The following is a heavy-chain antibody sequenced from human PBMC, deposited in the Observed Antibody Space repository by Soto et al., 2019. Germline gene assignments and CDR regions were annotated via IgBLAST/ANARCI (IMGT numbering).Heavy chain of an antibody. CDR3: ASDTSSETYYYYYGMDV. CDR1: GYTFTSYA. V-gene: IGHV1-3*01. CDR2: INAGNGNT. Sequence: ASVKVSCKASGYTFTSYAIHWVRQAPEQRLEWMGWINAGNGNTKYSQKFQGRVTITRDTSASTAYMELSSLRSEDTAVYYCASDTSSETYYYYYGMDVWGQGTTVTVSS. J-gene: IGHJ6*02. D-gene: IGHD2-2*01.